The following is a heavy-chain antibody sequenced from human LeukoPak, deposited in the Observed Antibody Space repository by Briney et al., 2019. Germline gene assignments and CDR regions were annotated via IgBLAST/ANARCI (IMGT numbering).Heavy chain of an antibody. V-gene: IGHV3-48*02. D-gene: IGHD3-3*01. CDR2: ISSSSSTI. CDR3: WAGEGYYFWCGFFPDLYYYYGMDV. J-gene: IGHJ6*02. Sequence: PGGSLRLSCAASGFTFSSYSMNWVRQAPGKGLEWVSYISSSSSTIYYADSVKGRFTISRDNAKNSLYLQINSLRDDDTAVYYCWAGEGYYFWCGFFPDLYYYYGMDVWGQGTTVTVSS. CDR1: GFTFSSYS.